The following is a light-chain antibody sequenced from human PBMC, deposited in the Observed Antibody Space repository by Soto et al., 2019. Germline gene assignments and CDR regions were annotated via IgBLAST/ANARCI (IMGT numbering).Light chain of an antibody. CDR3: SSYTSTMTNV. V-gene: IGLV2-14*03. J-gene: IGLJ1*01. Sequence: QSVLTQPASVSGYHGQSITISCTGSSSDVGGFNSVSWYQLRPGTAPKLILYDVVDRPSGVSYRFSGSKSGNTASLTISGLQAADEADYFCSSYTSTMTNVFGSGNKLTVL. CDR2: DVV. CDR1: SSDVGGFNS.